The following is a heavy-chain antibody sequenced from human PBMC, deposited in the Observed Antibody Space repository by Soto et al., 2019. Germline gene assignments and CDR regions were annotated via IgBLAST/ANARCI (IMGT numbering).Heavy chain of an antibody. V-gene: IGHV3-33*01. J-gene: IGHJ6*03. CDR1: GFTFSSYG. CDR2: IWYDGSNK. CDR3: ARRSNYDILTGQPGYMDV. D-gene: IGHD3-9*01. Sequence: QVQLVESGGGVVQPGRSLRLSCAASGFTFSSYGMHWVRQAPGKGLEWVAVIWYDGSNKYYADSVKGPFTISRDNSKNTLYLQMNSLRAEDTAVYYCARRSNYDILTGQPGYMDVWGKGTTVTVSS.